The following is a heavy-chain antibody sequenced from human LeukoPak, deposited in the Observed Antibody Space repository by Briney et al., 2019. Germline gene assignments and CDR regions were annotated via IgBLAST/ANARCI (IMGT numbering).Heavy chain of an antibody. J-gene: IGHJ4*02. Sequence: SETLSLTCTVSGVSISSGYWSWIRQPPGKALEWIGYIYYSGSTNYNPSLESRVSMSLDTSKTQFSLNLRSVTAADTAVYYCARYVRNSGTFYLDYWGQGTLVTVSS. CDR2: IYYSGST. CDR1: GVSISSGY. CDR3: ARYVRNSGTFYLDY. D-gene: IGHD1-26*01. V-gene: IGHV4-59*01.